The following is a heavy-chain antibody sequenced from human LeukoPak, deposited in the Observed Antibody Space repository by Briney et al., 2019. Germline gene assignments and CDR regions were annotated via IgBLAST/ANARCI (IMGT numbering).Heavy chain of an antibody. CDR1: GFTFSSYS. J-gene: IGHJ4*02. V-gene: IGHV3-48*04. Sequence: GGSLRLSCAASGFTFSSYSMNWVRQAPGKGLEWVSYISSSSTIYYADSVKGRFIISRDNAKNSLYLQMNSLRAEDTAVYYCARYDILTGYYPIDYWGQGTLVTVSS. CDR3: ARYDILTGYYPIDY. CDR2: ISSSSTI. D-gene: IGHD3-9*01.